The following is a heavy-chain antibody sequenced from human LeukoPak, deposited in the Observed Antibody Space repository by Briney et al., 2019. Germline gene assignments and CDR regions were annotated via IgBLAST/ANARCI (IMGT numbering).Heavy chain of an antibody. CDR1: GFTFSSYS. CDR3: ARLVVLGY. CDR2: IYSGGST. D-gene: IGHD2-21*01. V-gene: IGHV3-53*01. J-gene: IGHJ4*02. Sequence: GGSLRLSCAASGFTFSSYSMNWVRQAPGKGLEWVSVIYSGGSTYYADSVKGRFTISRDNSKNTLYLQMNSLRAEDTAVYYCARLVVLGYWGQGTLVTVSS.